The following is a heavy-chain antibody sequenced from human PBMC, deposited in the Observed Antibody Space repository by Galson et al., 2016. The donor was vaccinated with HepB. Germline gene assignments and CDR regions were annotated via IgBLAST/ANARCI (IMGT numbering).Heavy chain of an antibody. CDR1: GGSFTHYY. Sequence: ETLSLTCAVYGGSFTHYYWGWIRQPPGKGLEWIGEINHSGSSNYNPSLKSRVALSVDTSKNQFSLKLTSVPAADTAVYYCARFGPGWGMFSSRRWFDPWGQGTLVTVSS. J-gene: IGHJ5*02. CDR2: INHSGSS. D-gene: IGHD2-8*02. CDR3: ARFGPGWGMFSSRRWFDP. V-gene: IGHV4-34*01.